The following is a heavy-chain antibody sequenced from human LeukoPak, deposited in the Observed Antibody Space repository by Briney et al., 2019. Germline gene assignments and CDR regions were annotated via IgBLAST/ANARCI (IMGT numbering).Heavy chain of an antibody. Sequence: KASETLSLTCTVSGGSISSSSYYWGWIRQPPGKGLEWIGSIYYSGSTYYNPSLKSRVTISVDTSKNHFSLKLSSVTAAATAVYYCARQIYYCSGGSCYSDYYYYYYMDVWGKGTPVTVSS. CDR2: IYYSGST. CDR3: ARQIYYCSGGSCYSDYYYYYYMDV. V-gene: IGHV4-39*01. J-gene: IGHJ6*03. D-gene: IGHD2-15*01. CDR1: GGSISSSSYY.